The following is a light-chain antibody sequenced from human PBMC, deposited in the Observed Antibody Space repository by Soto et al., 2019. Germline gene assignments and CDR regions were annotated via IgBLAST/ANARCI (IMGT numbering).Light chain of an antibody. Sequence: DIQMTQSPSSLSASVGDRVTITCRASQRISNFLNWYQQKPGKAPKLLIYGASNLQSGVPSRFSGSGSGTHFTLTISGLQPDDFATYYCQQSYNTPALTFGGGTKV. V-gene: IGKV1-39*01. CDR1: QRISNF. J-gene: IGKJ4*01. CDR3: QQSYNTPALT. CDR2: GAS.